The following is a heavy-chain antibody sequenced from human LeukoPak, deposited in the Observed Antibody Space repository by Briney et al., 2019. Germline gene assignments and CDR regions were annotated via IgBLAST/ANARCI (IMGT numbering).Heavy chain of an antibody. J-gene: IGHJ4*02. CDR2: IGGTHSNI. V-gene: IGHV3-48*02. D-gene: IGHD4-17*01. CDR1: GFTFSSYA. Sequence: PGGSLRLSCAASGFTFSSYAMSRVRQAPGKGLEWVSYIGGTHSNIYYADSVKGRFTISRDDAKNSLYLQMNSLRDEDTAAYYCARDRDYAFDSWGQGTLVTVSS. CDR3: ARDRDYAFDS.